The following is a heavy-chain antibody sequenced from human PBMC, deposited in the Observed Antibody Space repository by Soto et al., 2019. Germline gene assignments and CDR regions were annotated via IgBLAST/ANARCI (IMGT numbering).Heavy chain of an antibody. V-gene: IGHV3-23*01. J-gene: IGHJ4*02. CDR3: AKGPRRSRNFDY. CDR2: ISGSGGST. D-gene: IGHD2-2*01. CDR1: GFTFSSYA. Sequence: EVQLLESGGGLVQPGGSLRLSCAASGFTFSSYAMSWVRQAPGKGLEWVSAISGSGGSTYYADSVKGRFTISRDNSKKTLYLQMNSLRADDTAVYYCAKGPRRSRNFDYWGQGTLVTVSS.